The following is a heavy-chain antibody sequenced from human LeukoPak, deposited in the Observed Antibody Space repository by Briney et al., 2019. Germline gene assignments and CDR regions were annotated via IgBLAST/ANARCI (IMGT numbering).Heavy chain of an antibody. CDR3: AKERAAAYFDY. Sequence: PGRSLRLSCAASGFSFEDYAMHWVRPAPGKGLEWVSGISWNSGSIGYADSVKGRFTISRDNAKNSLYLQMNSLRAEDTALYYCAKERAAAYFDYWGQGTLVTVSS. CDR1: GFSFEDYA. V-gene: IGHV3-9*01. CDR2: ISWNSGSI. J-gene: IGHJ4*02. D-gene: IGHD6-13*01.